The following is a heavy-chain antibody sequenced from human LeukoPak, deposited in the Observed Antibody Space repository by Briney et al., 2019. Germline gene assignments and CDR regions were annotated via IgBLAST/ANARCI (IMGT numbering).Heavy chain of an antibody. CDR2: ISGSGGST. CDR1: GFTFSSCA. V-gene: IGHV3-23*01. J-gene: IGHJ6*02. Sequence: PGGSLRLSCAASGFTFSSCAMTWFRQAPGKGLEWVSTISGSGGSTYYADSVKGRFTISRDNSKNTLYLQMNSLRAEDTAVYYCAKGGSSNYYYYGMDVWGQGTTVTVSS. CDR3: AKGGSSNYYYYGMDV. D-gene: IGHD1-26*01.